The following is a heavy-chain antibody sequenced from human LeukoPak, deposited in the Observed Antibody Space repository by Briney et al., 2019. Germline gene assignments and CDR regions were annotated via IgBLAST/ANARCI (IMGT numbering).Heavy chain of an antibody. J-gene: IGHJ4*02. CDR1: GYSISSGYY. CDR3: ARTLRGYSYGPFDY. D-gene: IGHD5-18*01. V-gene: IGHV4-38-2*02. CDR2: IYHSGGT. Sequence: PSETLSLTCTVSGYSISSGYYWGWIRQPPGKGLEWIGSIYHSGGTYYNPSLKSRVTISVDTPKNQFSLKLSSVTAADTAVYYCARTLRGYSYGPFDYWGQGTLVTVSS.